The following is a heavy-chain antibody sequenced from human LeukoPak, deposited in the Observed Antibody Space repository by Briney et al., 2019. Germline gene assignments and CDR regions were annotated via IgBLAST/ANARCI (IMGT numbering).Heavy chain of an antibody. J-gene: IGHJ5*02. Sequence: SETLSLTCTVSGGSISSYYWSWIRQPPGKGLEWIGYIYYSGSTNYNPSLKSRVTISVDKSKNQFSLKLSSVTAADTAVYYCARGRYGDNWFDPWGQGTLVTVSS. D-gene: IGHD4-17*01. CDR2: IYYSGST. V-gene: IGHV4-59*12. CDR1: GGSISSYY. CDR3: ARGRYGDNWFDP.